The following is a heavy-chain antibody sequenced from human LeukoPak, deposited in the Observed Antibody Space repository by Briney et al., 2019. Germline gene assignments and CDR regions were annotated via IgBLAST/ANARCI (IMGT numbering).Heavy chain of an antibody. D-gene: IGHD2-8*01. Sequence: GGSLRLSCAASGFTFSNYWMNWVRQAPRKGLVWVSHINSDGSSTTYADSVKGRFTISRDNARNTLYLQMDSLRAEDTAVYYCARDRMVGYYHYGMDVWGQGTTVSVSS. V-gene: IGHV3-74*01. J-gene: IGHJ6*02. CDR3: ARDRMVGYYHYGMDV. CDR1: GFTFSNYW. CDR2: INSDGSST.